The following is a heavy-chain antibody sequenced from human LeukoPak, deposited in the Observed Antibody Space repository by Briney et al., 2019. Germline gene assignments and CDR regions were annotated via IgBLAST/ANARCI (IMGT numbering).Heavy chain of an antibody. CDR2: IKNDGSTT. CDR1: GFTFSSYW. J-gene: IGHJ4*02. D-gene: IGHD1-26*01. Sequence: GGSLRLSCAASGFTFSSYWMHWVRQPPGKGLVWVSRIKNDGSTTTYADSVKGRFTISRDNAKNSLFLQMSSLRAEDTAVYYCARDKVVGATHFDYWGQGTLVTVSS. V-gene: IGHV3-74*01. CDR3: ARDKVVGATHFDY.